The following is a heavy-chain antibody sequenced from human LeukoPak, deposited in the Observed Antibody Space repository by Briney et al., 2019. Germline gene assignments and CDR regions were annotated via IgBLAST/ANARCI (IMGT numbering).Heavy chain of an antibody. CDR1: GGSISSGDYY. CDR3: ARGTDCGGDCSLLGYYFDY. V-gene: IGHV4-30-4*01. J-gene: IGHJ4*02. CDR2: IYYSGST. D-gene: IGHD2-21*02. Sequence: SETLSLTCTVSGGSISSGDYYWSWIRQPPGKGLEWIGYIYYSGSTYYNPSLKSRVTISVDTSKNQFSLKLSSVTAADTAVYYCARGTDCGGDCSLLGYYFDYWGQGTLDTVSS.